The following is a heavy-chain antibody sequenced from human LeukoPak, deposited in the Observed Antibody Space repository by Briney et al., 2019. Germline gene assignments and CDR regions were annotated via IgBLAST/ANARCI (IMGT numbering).Heavy chain of an antibody. CDR2: IYYSGST. CDR1: GGSISSGDYY. CDR3: ARDPPAILTWGYGMDV. J-gene: IGHJ6*02. V-gene: IGHV4-30-4*01. D-gene: IGHD3-16*01. Sequence: NPSETLSLTCTVSGGSISSGDYYWSWIRQPPGKGLEWIVYIYYSGSTYYNPSLKSRVTISVDTFKNQFSLKLSSVTAADTAVYYCARDPPAILTWGYGMDVWGQGTTVTVSS.